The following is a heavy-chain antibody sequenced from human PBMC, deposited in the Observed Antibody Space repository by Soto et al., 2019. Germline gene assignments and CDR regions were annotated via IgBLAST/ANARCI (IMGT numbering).Heavy chain of an antibody. CDR1: GFTFSRST. Sequence: PGGSRRRSCTGSGFTFSRSTMTWVRQGPGKGLEWVSSISSSSSYIYFADSLKGRFTISRDNAKNSLYLQMNSLRAEDTAVYYCARDIGEMSAVWGQGTQVTVSS. CDR3: ARDIGEMSAV. CDR2: ISSSSSYI. V-gene: IGHV3-21*06. J-gene: IGHJ4*02. D-gene: IGHD3-10*01.